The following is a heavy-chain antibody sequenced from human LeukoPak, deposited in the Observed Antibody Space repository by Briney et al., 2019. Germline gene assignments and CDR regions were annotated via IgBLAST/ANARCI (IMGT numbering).Heavy chain of an antibody. CDR1: GFTFSSYS. CDR2: ISSSSSYI. V-gene: IGHV3-21*01. D-gene: IGHD3-22*01. CDR3: ARGFPHYYDSRGIKFDY. Sequence: GGSLRLSCAASGFTFSSYSMNWVRQAPGKGLEWVSSISSSSSYIYYADSVKGRFTISRDNSKNTVYLQMNSLRAEDTAVYYCARGFPHYYDSRGIKFDYWGQGTLVTVSS. J-gene: IGHJ4*02.